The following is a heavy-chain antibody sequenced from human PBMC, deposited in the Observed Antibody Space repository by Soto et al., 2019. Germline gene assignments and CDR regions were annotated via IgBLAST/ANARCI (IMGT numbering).Heavy chain of an antibody. Sequence: PSETLSLTCAVSGGSISSSNWWSWVRQPPGKGLEWIGEIYHSGSTNYNPSLKSRVTISVDKSKNQFSLKLSSVTAADTAVYYYARSNEGVIFGLGEFDYGGQGTLVTVPS. CDR3: ARSNEGVIFGLGEFDY. V-gene: IGHV4-4*02. CDR2: IYHSGST. J-gene: IGHJ4*02. CDR1: GGSISSSNW. D-gene: IGHD3-10*01.